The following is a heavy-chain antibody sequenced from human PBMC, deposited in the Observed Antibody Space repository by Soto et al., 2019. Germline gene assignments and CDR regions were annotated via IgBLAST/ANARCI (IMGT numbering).Heavy chain of an antibody. CDR1: GYTFTSYG. V-gene: IGHV1-18*01. CDR2: ISAYNGNT. D-gene: IGHD2-15*01. Sequence: ASVKVSCKASGYTFTSYGISWVRQAPGQGLEWMGWISAYNGNTNYAQKLQGRVTMTTDTSTSTAYMELRSLRSDDTAVYYCARDYCSGGSCYSGSVDYWGQGTLVTVSS. J-gene: IGHJ4*02. CDR3: ARDYCSGGSCYSGSVDY.